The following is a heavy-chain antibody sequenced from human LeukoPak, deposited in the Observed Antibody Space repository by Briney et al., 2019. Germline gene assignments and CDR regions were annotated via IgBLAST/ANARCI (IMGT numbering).Heavy chain of an antibody. J-gene: IGHJ4*02. CDR2: ISGSGGST. V-gene: IGHV3-23*01. CDR1: GFTFSSYG. Sequence: GGSLRLSCAASGFTFSSYGMSWVRQAPGKGLEWVSAISGSGGSTFYADSVKGRFTISRDNSKNSVYLQMNSLRAEDTAVYYCAKIFGGPIVRGLITSFDYWGRGTLVTVSS. CDR3: AKIFGGPIVRGLITSFDY. D-gene: IGHD3-10*01.